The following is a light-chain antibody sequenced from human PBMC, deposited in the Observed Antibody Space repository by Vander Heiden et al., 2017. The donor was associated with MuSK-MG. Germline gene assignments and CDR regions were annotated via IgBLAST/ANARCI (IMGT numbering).Light chain of an antibody. V-gene: IGKV2-28*01. CDR3: SRALPTGHT. Sequence: DIVMTQSPLSLPVTPGEPASISCRSSQSLLHSNGYNYLDWYLQKPGQSPHLLIYLGSNRASGVPDRFSGRASGTDFTLKISIVEAEDVGVYYCSRALPTGHTFGQGTKVEIK. CDR1: QSLLHSNGYNY. J-gene: IGKJ2*01. CDR2: LGS.